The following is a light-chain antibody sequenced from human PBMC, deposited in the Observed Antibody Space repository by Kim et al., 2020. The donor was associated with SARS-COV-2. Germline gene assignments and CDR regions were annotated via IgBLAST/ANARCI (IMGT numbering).Light chain of an antibody. CDR1: SSDVGGYNF. J-gene: IGLJ3*02. CDR2: DVS. Sequence: QSALTQPRSVSGSPGQSVTISCTGSSSDVGGYNFVSWYQQHPGKAPKLMIYDVSERPSGVPDRFSGSKSGTTASLTISGLQAEEEADYYCCSYAGSYTWVFGGGTQLTVL. CDR3: CSYAGSYTWV. V-gene: IGLV2-11*01.